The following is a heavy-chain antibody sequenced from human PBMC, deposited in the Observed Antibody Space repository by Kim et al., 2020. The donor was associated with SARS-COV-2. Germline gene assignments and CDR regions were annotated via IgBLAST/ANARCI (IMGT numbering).Heavy chain of an antibody. V-gene: IGHV1-46*04. J-gene: IGHJ3*02. CDR1: GYRFTSNK. CDR2: ITPIDGFT. CDR3: ARDNINWAFDI. Sequence: ASVKVSCKASGYRFTSNKMHWVRQAPGQGLEWMVIITPIDGFTVYAQNLQGRFTVTRDTSTATVYMELSSLRSDDTAVYYCARDNINWAFDIWGQGTMVIVSS.